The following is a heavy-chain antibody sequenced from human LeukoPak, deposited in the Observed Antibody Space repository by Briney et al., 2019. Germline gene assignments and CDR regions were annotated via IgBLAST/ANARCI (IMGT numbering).Heavy chain of an antibody. CDR3: ARDSAYIYDRSGPSGWFDP. CDR1: GFTFTTFD. D-gene: IGHD3-22*01. Sequence: PGGSLRLSCAASGFTFTTFDMHWVRQAPGRGLEWVAGISADGGDKYYTDSVKGRFTISRDNSKNTLYLQMKSLRDEDTAVFYCARDSAYIYDRSGPSGWFDPWGQGTLVTVSS. CDR2: ISADGGDK. J-gene: IGHJ5*02. V-gene: IGHV3-30*03.